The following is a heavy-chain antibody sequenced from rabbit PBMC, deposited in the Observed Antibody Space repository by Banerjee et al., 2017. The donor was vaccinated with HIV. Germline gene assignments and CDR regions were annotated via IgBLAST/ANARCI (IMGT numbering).Heavy chain of an antibody. J-gene: IGHJ4*01. D-gene: IGHD4-1*01. CDR1: GFSFSNKYV. Sequence: QEQLEESGGDLVKPEGSLTLTCTASGFSFSNKYVMCWVRQAPGKGLEVVACIITSSGSTWYASWVNGRFTISKSPSLNTVDLKMTSLTAADTATYFCARDLAGVIGWNFNLWGPGTLVTVS. CDR3: ARDLAGVIGWNFNL. CDR2: IITSSGST. V-gene: IGHV1S43*01.